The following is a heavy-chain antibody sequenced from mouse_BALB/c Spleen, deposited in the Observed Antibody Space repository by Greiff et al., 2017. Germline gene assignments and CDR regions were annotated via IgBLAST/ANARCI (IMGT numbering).Heavy chain of an antibody. Sequence: VQLQQSGAELVRSGASVTLSCTASGFNIKDYYMHWVKQRPEQGLEWIGWIDPENGDTEYAPKFQGKATMTADTSSNTAYLQLSSLTSEDTAVYYCTLYDGYSAWFAYWGQGTLVTVSA. J-gene: IGHJ3*01. CDR2: IDPENGDT. D-gene: IGHD2-3*01. CDR3: TLYDGYSAWFAY. CDR1: GFNIKDYY. V-gene: IGHV14-4*02.